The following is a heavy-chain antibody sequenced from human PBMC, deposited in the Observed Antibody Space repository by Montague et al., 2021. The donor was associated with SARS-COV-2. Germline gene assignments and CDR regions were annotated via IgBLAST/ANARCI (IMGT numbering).Heavy chain of an antibody. V-gene: IGHV4-39*07. Sequence: SETLSLTCTVSITSSRYYWDWIRQPPGKGLEWIGSMYYSGNTYYNPSLXSRVTISVDTSKNQFSLKLSSVTAADTAVYYCARGRWVPVLGVIDYYYGMDVWGQGTTVTVSS. J-gene: IGHJ6*02. CDR2: MYYSGNT. CDR1: ITSSRYY. D-gene: IGHD3-22*01. CDR3: ARGRWVPVLGVIDYYYGMDV.